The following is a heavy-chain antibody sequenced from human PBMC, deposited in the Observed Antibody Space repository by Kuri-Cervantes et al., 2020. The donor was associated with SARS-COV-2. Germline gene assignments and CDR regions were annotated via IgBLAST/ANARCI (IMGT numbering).Heavy chain of an antibody. V-gene: IGHV4-34*01. CDR1: GGSFSGYY. J-gene: IGHJ4*02. D-gene: IGHD3-3*01. CDR3: ARAPLHYDFWSGGFDY. CDR2: INHSGST. Sequence: SETLSLTCAVHGGSFSGYYWSWIRQPPGKGLEWIGEINHSGSTNYNPSLKSRVTISVDTSKNQFSLKLSSVTAADTAVYYCARAPLHYDFWSGGFDYWGQGTLVTVSS.